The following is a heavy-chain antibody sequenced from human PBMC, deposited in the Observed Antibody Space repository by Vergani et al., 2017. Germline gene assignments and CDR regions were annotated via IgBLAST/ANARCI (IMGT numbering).Heavy chain of an antibody. CDR2: VSTGTKSQ. V-gene: IGHV3-48*01. D-gene: IGHD3-22*01. Sequence: QLVESGGGWVQPGGSLRLSCVVSGFDFSSYIMNWVRQAPGKGLEWVSFVSTGTKSQSYAESVKGRFTISRDSAKNSLYLQMDSLRAEDTAVYYCAKDSGYYDSSGYSEFDYWGQGTLVTVSS. CDR3: AKDSGYYDSSGYSEFDY. CDR1: GFDFSSYI. J-gene: IGHJ4*02.